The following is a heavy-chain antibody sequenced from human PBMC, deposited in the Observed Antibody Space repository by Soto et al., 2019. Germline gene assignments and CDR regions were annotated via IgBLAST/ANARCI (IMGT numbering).Heavy chain of an antibody. CDR3: ARWLVAAISGRYTNWFDP. J-gene: IGHJ5*02. Sequence: SVKVSCKASGGTFSSYAISWVRQAPGQGLEWMGGIIPIFGTANYAQKFQGRVTITADESTSTAYMELSSLRSEDTAVYYCARWLVAAISGRYTNWFDPWGQGTMVTVSS. CDR2: IIPIFGTA. V-gene: IGHV1-69*13. CDR1: GGTFSSYA. D-gene: IGHD2-15*01.